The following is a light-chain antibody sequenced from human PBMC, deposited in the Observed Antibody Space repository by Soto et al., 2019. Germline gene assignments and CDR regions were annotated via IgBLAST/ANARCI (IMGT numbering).Light chain of an antibody. J-gene: IGLJ2*01. CDR3: SSYTSSSTVV. CDR1: SSDVGGYNY. CDR2: EVS. V-gene: IGLV2-14*01. Sequence: QSALTQPASVSGSPGQSITISCTGTSSDVGGYNYVSWYQQHPGKAPKLMIYEVSNRPSGVSNRFSGSKSGNTASLTISGLKAEDEADYYCSSYTSSSTVVFGGGIKLPVL.